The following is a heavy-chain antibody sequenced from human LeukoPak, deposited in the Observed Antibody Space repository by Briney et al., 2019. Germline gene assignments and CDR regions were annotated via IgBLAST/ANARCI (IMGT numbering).Heavy chain of an antibody. D-gene: IGHD3-10*01. CDR1: GFTFSSYS. Sequence: GGSLRLSCAASGFTFSSYSMNWVRQAPGKGLEWVSSISSSSSYIYYADSVKGRFTISRDNAKNTVYLQMNSLRVDDTAIYYCTRAITYFYGSVTYDWFDSWGQGTRVTVSS. V-gene: IGHV3-21*01. CDR2: ISSSSSYI. CDR3: TRAITYFYGSVTYDWFDS. J-gene: IGHJ5*01.